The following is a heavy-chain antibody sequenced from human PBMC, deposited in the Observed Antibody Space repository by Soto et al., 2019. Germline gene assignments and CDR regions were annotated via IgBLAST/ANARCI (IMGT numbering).Heavy chain of an antibody. CDR2: ISHGGSST. J-gene: IGHJ5*02. V-gene: IGHV3-23*01. CDR3: AKGSWVHHGSVGGNWLAP. D-gene: IGHD3-10*01. CDR1: GVTFSNYD. Sequence: EVQLLESGGGLVQPGGSLRLSCAASGVTFSNYDMNWVRQAPGKGLEWVSGISHGGSSTYYADSVKGRFTISRDNSKNTLYLQMNSLRPEDTAVYYCAKGSWVHHGSVGGNWLAPWGQGTRVTVSS.